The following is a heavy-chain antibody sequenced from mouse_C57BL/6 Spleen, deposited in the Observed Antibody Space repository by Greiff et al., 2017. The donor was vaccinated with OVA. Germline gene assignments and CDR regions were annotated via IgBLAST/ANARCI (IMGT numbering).Heavy chain of an antibody. CDR1: GYSFTSYY. D-gene: IGHD2-4*01. V-gene: IGHV1-66*01. Sequence: QVQLKQSGPELVKPGASVKISCKASGYSFTSYYIHWVKQRPGQGLEWIGWIYPGSGNTKYNEKFKGKATLTADTSSSTAYMQLSSLTSEDSAVYYCARGLRLGFAYWGQGTLVTVSA. CDR2: IYPGSGNT. CDR3: ARGLRLGFAY. J-gene: IGHJ3*01.